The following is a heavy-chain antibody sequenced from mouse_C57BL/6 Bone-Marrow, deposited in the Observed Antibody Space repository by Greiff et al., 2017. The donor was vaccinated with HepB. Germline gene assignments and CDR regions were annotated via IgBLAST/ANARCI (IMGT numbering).Heavy chain of an antibody. V-gene: IGHV1-55*01. D-gene: IGHD1-1*01. J-gene: IGHJ4*01. CDR3: ARGGDYYYGSSYGYAMDY. CDR2: IYPGSGST. CDR1: GYTFTSYW. Sequence: VQLQQPGAELVKPGASVKMSCKASGYTFTSYWITWVKQRPGQGLEWIGDIYPGSGSTNYNEKFKSKATLTVDTSSSTAYMQLSSLTSEDSAVYYCARGGDYYYGSSYGYAMDYWGQGTSVTVSS.